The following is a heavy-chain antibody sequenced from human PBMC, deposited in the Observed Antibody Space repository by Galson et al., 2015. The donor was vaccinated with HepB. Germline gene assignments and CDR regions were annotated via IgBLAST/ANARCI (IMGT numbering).Heavy chain of an antibody. CDR2: IGGSGITT. D-gene: IGHD4-17*01. Sequence: SLRLSCAASGFTFSSYAMSWVRQAPGKGLEWVSGIGGSGITTYYADSVKGRFTISRDNSKNTLYLQMNSLRAEDTAVYYCARPKWATVIAFDIWGQGTMATVSS. CDR3: ARPKWATVIAFDI. V-gene: IGHV3-23*01. CDR1: GFTFSSYA. J-gene: IGHJ3*02.